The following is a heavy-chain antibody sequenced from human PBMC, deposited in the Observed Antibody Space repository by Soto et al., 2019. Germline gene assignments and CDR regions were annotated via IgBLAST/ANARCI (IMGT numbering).Heavy chain of an antibody. CDR1: GGSFSGYY. CDR2: INHSGST. CDR3: ARAEDPDCSGGSCHQFDY. J-gene: IGHJ4*02. D-gene: IGHD2-15*01. V-gene: IGHV4-34*01. Sequence: SETLSLTCAVYGGSFSGYYWSWIRQPPGKGLEWIGEINHSGSTNYNPSLKSRVTISVDTSKNQFSLKLSSVTAADTAVYYCARAEDPDCSGGSCHQFDYWGQGTLVTV.